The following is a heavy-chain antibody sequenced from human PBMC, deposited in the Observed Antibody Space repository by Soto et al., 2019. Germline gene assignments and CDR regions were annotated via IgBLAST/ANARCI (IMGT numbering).Heavy chain of an antibody. V-gene: IGHV3-33*01. CDR2: LWYDGSNK. CDR1: GFTFSSDG. CDR3: ARDIGYCSSTSCYYYYYYGMDV. D-gene: IGHD2-2*01. J-gene: IGHJ6*02. Sequence: PGGSLRLSCAAAGFTFSSDGMHWVRQAPGKGLEGVAVLWYDGSNKYYADSVKGRFTISRDNSKNTLYLQMNSLRAEDTAVYYCARDIGYCSSTSCYYYYYYGMDVWGQGTTVTVSS.